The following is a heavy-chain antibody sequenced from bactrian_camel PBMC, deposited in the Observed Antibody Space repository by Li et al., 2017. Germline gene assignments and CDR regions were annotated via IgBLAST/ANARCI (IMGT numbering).Heavy chain of an antibody. V-gene: IGHV3S53*01. D-gene: IGHD2*01. CDR2: IDSDGIT. CDR3: AVYDAYAGRCSFREDYYDY. CDR1: GYAYRTSC. Sequence: HVQLVESGGGSVQAGGSLRLSCTASGYAYRTSCMGWFRRAPGKEREGVATIDSDGITAYADFVKGRFIISQDNASKTVVLQMKSLKAEDTAMYHCAVYDAYAGRCSFREDYYDYWGPGTQVTVS. J-gene: IGHJ4*01.